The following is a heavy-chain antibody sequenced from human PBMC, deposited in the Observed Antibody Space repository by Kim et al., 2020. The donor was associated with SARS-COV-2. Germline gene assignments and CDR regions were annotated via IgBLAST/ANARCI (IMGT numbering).Heavy chain of an antibody. CDR3: ARDTSAITMIVVVSGAFDI. CDR2: INPSGGST. J-gene: IGHJ3*02. CDR1: GYTFTSYY. D-gene: IGHD3-22*01. Sequence: ASVKVSCKASGYTFTSYYMHWVRQAPGQGLEWMGIINPSGGSTSYAQKFQGRVTMTRDTSTSTVYMELSSLRSEDTAVYYCARDTSAITMIVVVSGAFDIWGQGTMVTVSS. V-gene: IGHV1-46*01.